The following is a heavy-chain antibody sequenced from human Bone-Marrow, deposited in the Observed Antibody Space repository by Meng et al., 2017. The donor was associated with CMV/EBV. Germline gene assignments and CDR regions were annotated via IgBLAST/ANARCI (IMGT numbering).Heavy chain of an antibody. CDR1: GYTFTSYD. V-gene: IGHV1-18*01. CDR3: ARGDLVGATTDY. CDR2: ISAYNGNT. D-gene: IGHD1-26*01. J-gene: IGHJ4*02. Sequence: ASVKVSCKASGYTFTSYDINWVRQATGQGLEWMGWISAYNGNTNYAQKLQGRVTMTTDTSTSTAYMELRSLRSDDTAVYYCARGDLVGATTDYWGQGTLVTVSS.